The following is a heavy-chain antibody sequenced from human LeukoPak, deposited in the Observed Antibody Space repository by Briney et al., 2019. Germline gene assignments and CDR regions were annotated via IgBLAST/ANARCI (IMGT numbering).Heavy chain of an antibody. CDR3: ARGLPYYYDSSGSPSLDY. CDR2: INPNSGGT. CDR1: GYTFTGYY. V-gene: IGHV1-2*02. Sequence: ASVKVSCKASGYTFTGYYMHWVRQAPGQGLEWMGWINPNSGGTNYAQKFQGRVTMTRDTSISTAYMELSRLRSDDTAVYYCARGLPYYYDSSGSPSLDYWGQGTLVTVSS. J-gene: IGHJ4*02. D-gene: IGHD3-22*01.